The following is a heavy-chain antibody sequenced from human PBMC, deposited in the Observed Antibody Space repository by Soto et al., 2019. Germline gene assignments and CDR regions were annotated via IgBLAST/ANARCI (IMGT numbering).Heavy chain of an antibody. V-gene: IGHV3-11*01. CDR3: ARDRSTGPFNEHPYWFDP. CDR2: ISSSGSTL. Sequence: PGGSLRLSCAASGFTFSDYYMGWIRQAPGKGLEWVSYISSSGSTLYYADSVKGRFTIARDNAKNSLYLQMTSLRAEDTAVYYCARDRSTGPFNEHPYWFDPGGQGTLVTAPQ. D-gene: IGHD1-1*01. J-gene: IGHJ5*02. CDR1: GFTFSDYY.